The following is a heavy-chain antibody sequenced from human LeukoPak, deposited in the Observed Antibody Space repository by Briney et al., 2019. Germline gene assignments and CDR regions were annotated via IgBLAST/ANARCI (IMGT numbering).Heavy chain of an antibody. CDR1: GRSFSGYY. Sequence: SETLSLTCAVYGRSFSGYYWTWIRQTPGKGLEWIGEINHSGSTNYNPSLKSRVTISVDTSKNQFSLKLSSVTAADTAVYYCARHTRGVGATVYYYYYMDVWGKGTTVTISS. CDR2: INHSGST. D-gene: IGHD1-26*01. J-gene: IGHJ6*03. CDR3: ARHTRGVGATVYYYYYMDV. V-gene: IGHV4-34*01.